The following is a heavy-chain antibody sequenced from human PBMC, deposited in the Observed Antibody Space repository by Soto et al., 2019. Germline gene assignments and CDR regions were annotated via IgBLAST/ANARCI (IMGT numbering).Heavy chain of an antibody. J-gene: IGHJ4*02. CDR2: INPNSGVT. Sequence: QVQLVQSGAEVKKPGASVKVSCKASGYTFTDYYMHWVRQAPGQGLEWMGWINPNSGVTNYAQKFQDWVTMTRDTSISTDYMELRRLRSDDTAVYYCAREGGYSSGLGIDYWGQGTLVTVSS. CDR3: AREGGYSSGLGIDY. CDR1: GYTFTDYY. V-gene: IGHV1-2*04. D-gene: IGHD6-19*01.